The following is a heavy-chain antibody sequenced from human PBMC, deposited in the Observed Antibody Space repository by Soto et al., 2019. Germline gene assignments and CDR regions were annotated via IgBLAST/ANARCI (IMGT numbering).Heavy chain of an antibody. CDR3: ATADLSYYDSSGYYRY. D-gene: IGHD3-22*01. CDR2: INPNSGGT. Sequence: ASVKVSCKASGYTFTGYYMHWVRQAPGQGLEWMGWINPNSGGTNCAQKFQGWVTMTRDTSISTAYMELSRLRSDDTAVYYCATADLSYYDSSGYYRYWGQGTLVTVSS. CDR1: GYTFTGYY. J-gene: IGHJ4*02. V-gene: IGHV1-2*04.